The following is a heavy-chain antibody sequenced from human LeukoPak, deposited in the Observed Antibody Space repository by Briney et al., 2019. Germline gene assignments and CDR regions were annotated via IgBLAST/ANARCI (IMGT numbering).Heavy chain of an antibody. CDR2: IRYDGSNK. V-gene: IGHV3-30*02. CDR1: GFTFSSYG. D-gene: IGHD2-21*01. Sequence: GGSLRLSCAASGFTFSSYGMHWVRQAPGKGLEWVAFIRYDGSNKYYADSVKGRFTVSRDNSKNTLYLQMNSLRAEDTAVYYCARDRGFPYGHFDYWGQGTLVTVSS. J-gene: IGHJ4*02. CDR3: ARDRGFPYGHFDY.